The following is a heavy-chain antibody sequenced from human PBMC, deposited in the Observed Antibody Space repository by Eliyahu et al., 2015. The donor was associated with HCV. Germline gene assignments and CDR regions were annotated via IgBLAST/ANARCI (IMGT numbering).Heavy chain of an antibody. Sequence: EVQLVESGGGLVKPGGSLRLSCAASGFTFSSYSMNWVRQAPGKGLEWVSSISSSSSYIYYADSVKGRFTISRDNAKNSLYLQMNSLRAEDTAVYYCARDQGDYGDRRGYYGMDVWGQGTTVTVSS. D-gene: IGHD4-17*01. CDR2: ISSSSSYI. V-gene: IGHV3-21*01. CDR1: GFTFSSYS. CDR3: ARDQGDYGDRRGYYGMDV. J-gene: IGHJ6*02.